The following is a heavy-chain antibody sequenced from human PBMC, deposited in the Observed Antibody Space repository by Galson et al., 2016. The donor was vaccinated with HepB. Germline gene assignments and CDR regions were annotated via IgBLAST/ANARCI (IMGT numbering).Heavy chain of an antibody. CDR1: GFTFSSYS. D-gene: IGHD6-13*01. Sequence: SLRLSCAASGFTFSSYSMNWVRQAPGKGLEWISYISISSSTIYYADSVRGRFAISRDNAKNSLYLQMNSLRDEDTAGYYCARDMSSFYNYYYYGMDVWGQGTTVTVSS. J-gene: IGHJ6*02. CDR3: ARDMSSFYNYYYYGMDV. CDR2: ISISSSTI. V-gene: IGHV3-48*02.